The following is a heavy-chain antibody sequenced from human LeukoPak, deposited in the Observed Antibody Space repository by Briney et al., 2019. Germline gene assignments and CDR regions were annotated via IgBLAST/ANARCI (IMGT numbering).Heavy chain of an antibody. CDR2: ISAYNGNT. CDR3: ARDGSGVAASAFDI. Sequence: ASVKVSCKASGYTFTSYGISWVRQSPGQGLEWLGWISAYNGNTNYAQKLQGRVTMTTDTSTSTAYMELRSLRSDDTAVYYCARDGSGVAASAFDIWGQGTMVTVSS. CDR1: GYTFTSYG. D-gene: IGHD2-15*01. V-gene: IGHV1-18*01. J-gene: IGHJ3*02.